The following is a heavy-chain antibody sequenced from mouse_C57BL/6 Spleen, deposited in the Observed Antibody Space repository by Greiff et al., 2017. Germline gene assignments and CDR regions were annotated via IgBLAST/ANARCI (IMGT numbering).Heavy chain of an antibody. CDR2: ISSGSSTI. CDR1: GFTFSDYG. CDR3: AKGSAWYFEG. D-gene: IGHD1-1*02. V-gene: IGHV5-17*01. J-gene: IGHJ1*03. Sequence: DVKLVESGGGLVKPGGSLKLSCAASGFTFSDYGMHWVRQAPEKGLEWVAYISSGSSTIYYADTVKGRFTISRDNAKNTLFLQMTSRRSEDTAMYYCAKGSAWYFEGWGTGTTVTVPS.